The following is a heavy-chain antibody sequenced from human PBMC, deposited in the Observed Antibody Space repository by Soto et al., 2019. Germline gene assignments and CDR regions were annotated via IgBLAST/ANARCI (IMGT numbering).Heavy chain of an antibody. CDR2: IYDSGST. CDR3: ARFTNPMSNWFDP. Sequence: QVQLQESGPGLVKPSQTLSLTCIVSGGSISSGGYYWSWIRQHPGKGLEWIGYIYDSGSTYYNPSLKSRVTISVDTSKNQFSLKLTSVTAADTAVYYCARFTNPMSNWFDPWGQGTLVTVSS. D-gene: IGHD2-2*01. V-gene: IGHV4-31*03. CDR1: GGSISSGGYY. J-gene: IGHJ5*02.